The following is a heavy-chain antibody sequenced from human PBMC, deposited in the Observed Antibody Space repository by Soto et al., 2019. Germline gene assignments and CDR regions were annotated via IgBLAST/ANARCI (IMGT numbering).Heavy chain of an antibody. Sequence: GGSLRLSCAASGFTFSSYAMSWVRQAPGKGLEWVSAISGSGGSTYYADSVKGRFTISRDNSKNTLYLQMNSLRAEDTAVYYCAKDYKKAGSSSSLGAFDIWGQGTMVTVSS. D-gene: IGHD6-6*01. J-gene: IGHJ3*02. V-gene: IGHV3-23*01. CDR1: GFTFSSYA. CDR2: ISGSGGST. CDR3: AKDYKKAGSSSSLGAFDI.